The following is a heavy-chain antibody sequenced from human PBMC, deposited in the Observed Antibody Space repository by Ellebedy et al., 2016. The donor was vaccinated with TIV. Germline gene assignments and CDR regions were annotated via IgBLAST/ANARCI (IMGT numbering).Heavy chain of an antibody. J-gene: IGHJ6*02. Sequence: GESLKIPCAAPGFTVSSNYMSWVRQAPGKGLEWVSVIYSGGSAYYADSVKGRFTISRDNSKNTLYLQMNSLRAEDTAVYYCARGYSSSWYESYYGMDVWGQGTTVTVSS. CDR1: GFTVSSNY. D-gene: IGHD6-13*01. V-gene: IGHV3-53*01. CDR2: IYSGGSA. CDR3: ARGYSSSWYESYYGMDV.